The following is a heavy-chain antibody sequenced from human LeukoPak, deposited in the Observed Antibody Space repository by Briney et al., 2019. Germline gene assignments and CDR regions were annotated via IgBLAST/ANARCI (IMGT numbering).Heavy chain of an antibody. V-gene: IGHV3-33*01. D-gene: IGHD2-2*01. Sequence: PGGSLTLSCVASGFTFSTYGMHWARQAPGKGLEWVAVIWYDGSIKYYADSVRGRFTISRDNSKNMLHLQMNSLRAEDTAVYYCARGGYCSNTACYGGGWFDPWGQGTQVTVSS. CDR2: IWYDGSIK. CDR3: ARGGYCSNTACYGGGWFDP. CDR1: GFTFSTYG. J-gene: IGHJ5*02.